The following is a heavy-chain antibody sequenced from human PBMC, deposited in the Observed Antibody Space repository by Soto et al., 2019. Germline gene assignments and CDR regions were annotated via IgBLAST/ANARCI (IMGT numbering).Heavy chain of an antibody. CDR3: AKVKDCSSTSCYTGAFDI. D-gene: IGHD2-2*02. V-gene: IGHV3-53*01. CDR2: IYRGIAT. CDR1: GFSVSNTY. Sequence: LRLSCAVSGFSVSNTYMSWVRQAPGKGLEWVSVIYRGIATHYADSVKGRFTISRDNSKNTLYLQMNSLRAEDTAVYYCAKVKDCSSTSCYTGAFDIWGQGTMVTVSS. J-gene: IGHJ3*02.